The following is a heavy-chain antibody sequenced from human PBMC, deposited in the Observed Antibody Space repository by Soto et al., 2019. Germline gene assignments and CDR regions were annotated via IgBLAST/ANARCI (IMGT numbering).Heavy chain of an antibody. CDR2: IYYNVNT. J-gene: IGHJ4*02. D-gene: IGHD4-17*01. CDR1: GGSISSYY. CDR3: ARHETLNGDYDY. V-gene: IGHV4-59*08. Sequence: PSETLSLTCTVSGGSISSYYWSWIRQPPGKGLEWIGYIYYNVNTNYNPSLKSRVTISVDTSKNQFSLKLSSVTAADTAVYYCARHETLNGDYDYWGQGTLVTSPQ.